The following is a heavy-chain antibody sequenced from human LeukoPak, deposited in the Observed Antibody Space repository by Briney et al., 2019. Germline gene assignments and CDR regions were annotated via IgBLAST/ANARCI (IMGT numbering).Heavy chain of an antibody. J-gene: IGHJ4*02. CDR1: GATFSDYA. CDR3: ARDYGDYVFDY. Sequence: GASVKVSCKASGATFSDYALNWVRQAPGQGLEWMGVFIPILGTANSTQKFHDRLTITADISTNTAYMELSRLRSDDTALYYCARDYGDYVFDYWGQGTLVTVSS. D-gene: IGHD4-17*01. CDR2: FIPILGTA. V-gene: IGHV1-69*10.